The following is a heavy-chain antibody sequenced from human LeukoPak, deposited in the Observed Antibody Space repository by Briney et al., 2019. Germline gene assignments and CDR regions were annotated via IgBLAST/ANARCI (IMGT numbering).Heavy chain of an antibody. CDR3: ARDLVTVTKGFDI. J-gene: IGHJ3*02. Sequence: SEALSLTCAVSTDSFSSHYWTWIRQPPGKGLEWIGYISYIGSTNYNPSLKSRVTISIDTSKNQFSPKLSSVTAADTAVYYCARDLVTVTKGFDIWGQGTMVSVSS. V-gene: IGHV4-59*11. CDR2: ISYIGST. CDR1: TDSFSSHY. D-gene: IGHD4-17*01.